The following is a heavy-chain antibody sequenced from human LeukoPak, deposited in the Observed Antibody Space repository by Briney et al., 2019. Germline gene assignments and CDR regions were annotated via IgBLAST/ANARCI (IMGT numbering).Heavy chain of an antibody. CDR1: GFTFDDYT. D-gene: IGHD6-13*01. J-gene: IGHJ4*02. CDR2: ISWDGYRT. CDR3: AKDIHVYSSSCFDY. Sequence: GGSLRLSCAASGFTFDDYTMHWVRQAPGKGLEWVSLISWDGYRTYYADSVKGRFTISRDNSKNSLYLQMNSLRTEDTALYYCAKDIHVYSSSCFDYWGQGTLVTVSS. V-gene: IGHV3-43*01.